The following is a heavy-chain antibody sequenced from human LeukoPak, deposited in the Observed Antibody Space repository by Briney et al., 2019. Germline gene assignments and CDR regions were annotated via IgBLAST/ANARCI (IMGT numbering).Heavy chain of an antibody. CDR2: INPNSGGT. CDR3: ARLRSGGSPSR. V-gene: IGHV1-2*02. CDR1: GYTFTGYH. J-gene: IGHJ4*02. D-gene: IGHD2-15*01. Sequence: ASVKVSCKASGYTFTGYHVHWVRQAPGPGLEWMGWINPNSGGTNYAQKFQGRVTMTRDTSISTAYMELSRLRSDDTAVYYCARLRSGGSPSRWGQGTLVTVSS.